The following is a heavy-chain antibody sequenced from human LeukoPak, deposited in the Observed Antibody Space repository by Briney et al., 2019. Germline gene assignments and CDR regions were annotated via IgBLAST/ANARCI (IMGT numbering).Heavy chain of an antibody. V-gene: IGHV5-51*01. Sequence: GGSLKISCKGSGYSFTSYWIGWVRQMPGKGLEGMGIIYPGDSDTRYSPSFQGQVTISAEKFISTAYLQWSSLKGSDTAMYYCARIGYRSGGSCYGIDYWGQGTLVTVSS. CDR1: GYSFTSYW. J-gene: IGHJ4*02. CDR2: IYPGDSDT. D-gene: IGHD2-15*01. CDR3: ARIGYRSGGSCYGIDY.